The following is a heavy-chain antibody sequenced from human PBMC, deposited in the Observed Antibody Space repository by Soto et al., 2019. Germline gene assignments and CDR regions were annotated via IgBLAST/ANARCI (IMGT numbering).Heavy chain of an antibody. Sequence: GGSLRLSCAASGFTFSSYGMHWVRQAPGKGLEWVAVIWYDGSNKYYADSVKGRFTISRDNSKNTLYLQMSSLRAEDTAVYYCASRRRNRYCSSTSCSFDSWGQGTLVTVSS. CDR2: IWYDGSNK. CDR1: GFTFSSYG. CDR3: ASRRRNRYCSSTSCSFDS. D-gene: IGHD2-2*01. J-gene: IGHJ4*02. V-gene: IGHV3-33*01.